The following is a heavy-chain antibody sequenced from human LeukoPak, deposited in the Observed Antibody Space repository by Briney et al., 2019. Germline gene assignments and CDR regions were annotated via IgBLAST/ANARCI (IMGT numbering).Heavy chain of an antibody. D-gene: IGHD2-21*01. J-gene: IGHJ6*02. CDR2: IYFSGNT. CDR3: AIDLNHVFNYYYYGLEV. V-gene: IGHV4-59*01. CDR1: GDSINSYY. Sequence: SSETLSLTCTVSGDSINSYYWSWIRQPPGKGLEWVGYIYFSGNTKYNPSLENGVTISVDRSKSQFYLTLRSVTAADTAVYFCAIDLNHVFNYYYYGLEVWGQGTTVTVSS.